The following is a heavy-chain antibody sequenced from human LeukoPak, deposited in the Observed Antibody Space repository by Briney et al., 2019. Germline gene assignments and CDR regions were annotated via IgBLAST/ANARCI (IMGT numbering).Heavy chain of an antibody. V-gene: IGHV3-73*01. D-gene: IGHD3-22*01. CDR2: IRSKTNNYAT. Sequence: GGSLKLSCAASGFTFSGSDIHWVRQASGKGLEWVGHIRSKTNNYATADAASVQGRFTFSRDDSKNTAYIQMNSLKTEDTAVYYCTRHNYDRSGYGAFDIWGHGTMVTVSS. CDR1: GFTFSGSD. CDR3: TRHNYDRSGYGAFDI. J-gene: IGHJ3*02.